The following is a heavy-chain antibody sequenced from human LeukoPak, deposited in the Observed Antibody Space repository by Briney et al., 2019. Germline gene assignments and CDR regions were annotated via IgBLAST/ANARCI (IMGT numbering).Heavy chain of an antibody. J-gene: IGHJ6*03. CDR2: IIPIFGTA. CDR1: GGTFSSYA. CDR3: ARGPGDCSSTSCYTQSYYYYYMDV. V-gene: IGHV1-69*13. Sequence: SVKVSCRASGGTFSSYAISWVRQAPGQGLEWMGGIIPIFGTAKYAQKFQGRVTITADESTSTAYMELSSLRSEDTAVYYCARGPGDCSSTSCYTQSYYYYYMDVWGKGTTVTVSS. D-gene: IGHD2-2*01.